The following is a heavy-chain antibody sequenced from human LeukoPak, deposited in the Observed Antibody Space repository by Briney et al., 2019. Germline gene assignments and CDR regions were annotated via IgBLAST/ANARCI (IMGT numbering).Heavy chain of an antibody. V-gene: IGHV3-64*01. CDR3: ARSSIVVVSILDY. J-gene: IGHJ4*02. CDR2: ITSNGGTT. D-gene: IGHD2-2*01. CDR1: GFSLSTYD. Sequence: GGSLRLSCVASGFSLSTYDMYWVRQAPGKGLEYVSAITSNGGTTYYANSVKGRFTISRDNSKNTLYLQMGSLRAEDMAVYYCARSSIVVVSILDYWGQGTLVTVSS.